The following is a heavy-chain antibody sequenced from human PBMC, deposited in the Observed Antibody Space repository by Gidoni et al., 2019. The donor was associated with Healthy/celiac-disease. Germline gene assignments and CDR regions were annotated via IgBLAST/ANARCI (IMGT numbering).Heavy chain of an antibody. CDR2: IIPILGIA. D-gene: IGHD4-17*01. Sequence: QVQLVQSGAEVKKPGSSVTVSCKASGGTVSSYTISWVRQAPGQGLEWMGRIIPILGIANYAQKFQGRVTITADKSTSTAYMELSSLRSEDTAVYYCAVLHTVTTPHDAFDIWGQGTMVTVSS. V-gene: IGHV1-69*02. J-gene: IGHJ3*02. CDR3: AVLHTVTTPHDAFDI. CDR1: GGTVSSYT.